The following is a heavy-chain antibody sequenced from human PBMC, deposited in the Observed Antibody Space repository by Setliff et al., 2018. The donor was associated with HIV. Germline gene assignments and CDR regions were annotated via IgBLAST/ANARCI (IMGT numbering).Heavy chain of an antibody. J-gene: IGHJ2*01. CDR3: ARAAYSGAYLWETATDL. CDR2: IYTSGKT. Sequence: KTSETLSLTCTVSGDSITRGSYYWSWIRQPAGKGLEWIGHIYTSGKTHYSPSLKSRITISADTSKNQLSLNLGSLTAADTAVYYCARAAYSGAYLWETATDLWGRGTLVTVSS. V-gene: IGHV4-61*09. D-gene: IGHD1-26*01. CDR1: GDSITRGSYY.